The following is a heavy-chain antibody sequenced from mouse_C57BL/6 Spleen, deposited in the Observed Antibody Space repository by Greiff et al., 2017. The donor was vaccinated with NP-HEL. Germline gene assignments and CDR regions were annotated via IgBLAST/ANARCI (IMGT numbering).Heavy chain of an antibody. CDR2: IDPNSGGT. CDR1: GYTFTSYW. Sequence: QVQLQQPGAELVKPGASVKLSCKASGYTFTSYWMHWVKQRPGRGLEWIGRIDPNSGGTKNNEKLTRKGTLTVDKPSSTAYMQLNSLTSEDSAVYYCARRGGYPHYYAMDYWGQGTSVTVSS. CDR3: ARRGGYPHYYAMDY. D-gene: IGHD2-2*01. V-gene: IGHV1-72*01. J-gene: IGHJ4*01.